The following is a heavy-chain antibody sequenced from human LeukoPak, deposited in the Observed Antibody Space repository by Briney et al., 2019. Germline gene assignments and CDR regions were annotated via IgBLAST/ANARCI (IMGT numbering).Heavy chain of an antibody. J-gene: IGHJ4*02. CDR2: IYYSGST. D-gene: IGHD3-10*01. CDR3: ASDLWFGEFPQLDY. Sequence: SETLSLTCTVSGGSISSSSYYWGWIRQPPGKGLEWIGSIYYSGSTYYNPSLKSRVTISVGTSKNQFSLKLSSVTAADTAVYYCASDLWFGEFPQLDYWGQGTLVTVSS. CDR1: GGSISSSSYY. V-gene: IGHV4-39*07.